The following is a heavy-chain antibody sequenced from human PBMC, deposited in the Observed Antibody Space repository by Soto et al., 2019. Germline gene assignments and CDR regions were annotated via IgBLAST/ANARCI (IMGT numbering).Heavy chain of an antibody. CDR3: ARDRAARLRYYYYGMDV. CDR1: GGTFSSYA. Sequence: GASVKVSCKASGGTFSSYAISWVRQAPGQGLEWMGGIIPIFGTANYAQKFQGRVTITADESTSTAYMELSSLRSEDTAVYYCARDRAARLRYYYYGMDVWGQGTTVTVSS. J-gene: IGHJ6*02. V-gene: IGHV1-69*13. D-gene: IGHD6-6*01. CDR2: IIPIFGTA.